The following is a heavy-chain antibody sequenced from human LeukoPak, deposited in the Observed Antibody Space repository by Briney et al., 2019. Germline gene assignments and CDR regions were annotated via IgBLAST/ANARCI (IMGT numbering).Heavy chain of an antibody. V-gene: IGHV3-23*01. CDR1: GFTSSSYA. J-gene: IGHJ4*02. CDR3: AKAAAAPGFDF. Sequence: PGGSLRLSCAASGFTSSSYALNRVRQAPSKGLEWVATVSGSGDRMYHADSVKGRFTISRDNSKNTIYLQMNSLRAEDTALYYCAKAAAAPGFDFWGQGTLVTVSS. D-gene: IGHD6-13*01. CDR2: VSGSGDRM.